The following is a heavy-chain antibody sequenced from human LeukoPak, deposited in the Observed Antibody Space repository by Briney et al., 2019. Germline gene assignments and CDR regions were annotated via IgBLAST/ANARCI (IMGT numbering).Heavy chain of an antibody. Sequence: PGGSLRLSCAASGFIFSQYSMNWVQAPGKGLEWVSHIRSSSETFYADSVKGRFTISRDNARNSLYLQMNNLRGEDTAIYYCARDAGNSGYGCDLWGQGTLVTVSS. J-gene: IGHJ5*02. D-gene: IGHD5-12*01. V-gene: IGHV3-48*01. CDR2: IRSSSET. CDR3: ARDAGNSGYGCDL. CDR1: GFIFSQYS.